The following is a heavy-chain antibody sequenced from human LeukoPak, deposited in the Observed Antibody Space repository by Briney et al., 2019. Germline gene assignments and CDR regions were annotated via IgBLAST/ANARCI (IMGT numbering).Heavy chain of an antibody. V-gene: IGHV1-24*01. J-gene: IGHJ4*02. CDR2: FNPKHGET. Sequence: ASVKLSCKVSGYIFSELSMHWVRQAPGQGLEWMGGFNPKHGETFYAQKFQGRVNMTKDTSTDTAYMELSSLSYDDTAVYYCATEGVGDYLDHWGQGTLVTVSS. CDR3: ATEGVGDYLDH. D-gene: IGHD4-17*01. CDR1: GYIFSELS.